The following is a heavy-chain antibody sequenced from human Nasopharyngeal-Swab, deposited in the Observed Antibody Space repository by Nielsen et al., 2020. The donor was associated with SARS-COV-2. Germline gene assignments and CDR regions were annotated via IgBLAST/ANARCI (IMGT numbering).Heavy chain of an antibody. CDR1: GFTFSSYS. CDR2: ISSTSNNI. V-gene: IGHV3-48*02. CDR3: ARAGYSSSWYGVF. Sequence: GESLKISCAASGFTFSSYSMNWVRQAPGKGLQWVSYISSTSNNIYYADSVRGRFIFSRDNAKSSLYLQMNSLRDEDTGVYYCARAGYSSSWYGVFWGQGTLVTVSS. J-gene: IGHJ4*02. D-gene: IGHD6-13*01.